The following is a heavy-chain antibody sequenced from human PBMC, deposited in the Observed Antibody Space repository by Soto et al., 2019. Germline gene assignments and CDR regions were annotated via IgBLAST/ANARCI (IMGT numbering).Heavy chain of an antibody. J-gene: IGHJ4*02. Sequence: GGSLRLSCAASGFTFSSYAMSWVRQAPGKGLEWVSDISGSGGTTYYADSVKGRFTVSRDNSKNTLYLQMNSLRAEDTAVYYCAKDLSIAWHTASCVSDYWGQRILVTVPS. D-gene: IGHD2-21*01. V-gene: IGHV3-23*01. CDR2: ISGSGGTT. CDR3: AKDLSIAWHTASCVSDY. CDR1: GFTFSSYA.